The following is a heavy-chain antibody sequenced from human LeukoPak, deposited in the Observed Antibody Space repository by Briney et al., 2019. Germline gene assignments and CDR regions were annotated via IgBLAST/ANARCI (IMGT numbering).Heavy chain of an antibody. J-gene: IGHJ4*02. CDR1: GFTFSSYA. D-gene: IGHD3-22*01. CDR2: ISGSGGST. CDR3: AKDDLYYYDSSGYDY. Sequence: GGSLRLSCAASGFTFSSYAMSWVRQAPGRGLEWVSAISGSGGSTYYAGSVKGRFTISRDNSKNTLYLQMNSLRAEDTAVYYCAKDDLYYYDSSGYDYWGQGTLVTVSS. V-gene: IGHV3-23*01.